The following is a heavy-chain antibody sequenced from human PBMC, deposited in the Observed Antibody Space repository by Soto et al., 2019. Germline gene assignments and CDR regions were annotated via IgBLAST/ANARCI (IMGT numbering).Heavy chain of an antibody. J-gene: IGHJ4*02. D-gene: IGHD6-13*01. CDR1: GFTVSSNY. CDR3: ARVSAAAGNFGY. Sequence: EVQLVESGGGLVQPGGSLRLSCAASGFTVSSNYMSWVRQAPGKGLEWVSVIYSGGYTYYADSVKGRFTISRDNSKNTLYLQMNSLGAEDTAVYYCARVSAAAGNFGYWGQGTLVTVSS. V-gene: IGHV3-66*01. CDR2: IYSGGYT.